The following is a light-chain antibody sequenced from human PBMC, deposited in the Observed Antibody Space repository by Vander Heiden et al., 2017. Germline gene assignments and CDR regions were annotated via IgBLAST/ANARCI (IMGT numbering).Light chain of an antibody. CDR3: LQDHICPWT. CDR2: VVS. J-gene: IGKJ1*01. CDR1: QDLGND. Sequence: AIQMTQSPSSLSASVGDRVTITCRASQDLGNDLSWYQQKPGKAPKVLISVVSSLQGGVPSRFSGSGFGTDFTLTISSLQPEDFATYYCLQDHICPWTLGQGTKVEIK. V-gene: IGKV1-6*02.